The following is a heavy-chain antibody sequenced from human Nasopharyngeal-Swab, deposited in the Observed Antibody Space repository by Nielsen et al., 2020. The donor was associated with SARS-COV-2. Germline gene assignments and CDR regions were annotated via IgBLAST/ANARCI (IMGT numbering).Heavy chain of an antibody. CDR2: IDPRDSYI. Sequence: GRSLRLSCKGSGSSFTNYWIVWVRQMPGKGLEWMGTIDPRDSYITYSPSFQGHVTISTDKSINTAYLQWSSLKASDTAMYYCARLISGSGPFDPWGQGTLVTVSS. CDR3: ARLISGSGPFDP. D-gene: IGHD3-10*01. CDR1: GSSFTNYW. J-gene: IGHJ5*02. V-gene: IGHV5-10-1*01.